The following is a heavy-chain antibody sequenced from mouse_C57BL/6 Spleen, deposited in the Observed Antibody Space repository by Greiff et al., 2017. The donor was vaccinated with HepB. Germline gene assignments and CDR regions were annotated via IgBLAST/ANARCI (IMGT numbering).Heavy chain of an antibody. V-gene: IGHV1-55*01. D-gene: IGHD3-2*02. J-gene: IGHJ4*01. CDR1: GYTFTSYW. CDR2: IYPGSGST. Sequence: VQLQQSGAELVKPGASVKMSCKASGYTFTSYWITWVKQRPGQGLEWIGDIYPGSGSTNYNEKFKSKATLTVDTSSSTAYMQLSSLTSEDSAVYYCARREGQLRPYAMDYWGQGTSVTVSS. CDR3: ARREGQLRPYAMDY.